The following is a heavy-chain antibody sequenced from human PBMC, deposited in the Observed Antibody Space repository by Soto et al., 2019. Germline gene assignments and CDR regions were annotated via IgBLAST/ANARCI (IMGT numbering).Heavy chain of an antibody. J-gene: IGHJ6*02. D-gene: IGHD2-15*01. CDR3: AXXXXXXXXGSXXGYGMDV. CDR2: IIPIFGTA. CDR1: GGTFSSYT. V-gene: IGHV1-69*13. Sequence: VKVSCKASGGTFSSYTISWVRQAPGQGLEWMGGIIPIFGTANYAQKFQGRVTITADESTSTAYMELSSLRSEDTAVDYCAXXXXXXXXGSXXGYGMDVWGQGTTVTVSS.